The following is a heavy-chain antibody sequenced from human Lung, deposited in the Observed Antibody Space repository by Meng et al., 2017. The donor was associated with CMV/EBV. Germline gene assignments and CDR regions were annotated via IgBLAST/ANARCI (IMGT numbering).Heavy chain of an antibody. CDR2: ISYDGSNK. Sequence: SCAASGFTFSSYAMHWVRQAPGKGLEWVAVISYDGSNKYYADSVKGRFTISRDNSKNTLYLQMNSLRAEDTAVYYCARDPNTLGSNYDFWSGYYNHYYYVMDFXRQGXTVTVSS. CDR3: ARDPNTLGSNYDFWSGYYNHYYYVMDF. J-gene: IGHJ6*02. D-gene: IGHD3-3*01. V-gene: IGHV3-30-3*01. CDR1: GFTFSSYA.